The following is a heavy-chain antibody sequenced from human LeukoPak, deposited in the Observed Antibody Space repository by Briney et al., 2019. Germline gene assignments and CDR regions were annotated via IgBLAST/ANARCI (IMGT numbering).Heavy chain of an antibody. CDR3: VRDLNGGTYFDY. Sequence: VASVKVSCKASGGTFSSYAISWVRQAPGQGLEWMGGIIPIFGTANYAQKFQGRVTITADESTSTAYMELSSLRSEDTAVYYCVRDLNGGTYFDYWGQGTLVTVSS. D-gene: IGHD2-15*01. J-gene: IGHJ4*02. CDR2: IIPIFGTA. CDR1: GGTFSSYA. V-gene: IGHV1-69*13.